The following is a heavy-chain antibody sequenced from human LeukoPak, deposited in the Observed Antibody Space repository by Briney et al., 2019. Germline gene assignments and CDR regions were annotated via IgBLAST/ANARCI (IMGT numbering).Heavy chain of an antibody. D-gene: IGHD1-26*01. CDR3: AKDLTGSYHFDS. Sequence: GSLRLSCAASGFTFSSYAMSWVRQAPGKGLEWVSAISGSGGSTYYADSVKGRFTISRDNSKNTLYLQMNSLRAEDTAVYYCAKDLTGSYHFDSWGQGTLVIVSS. CDR1: GFTFSSYA. CDR2: ISGSGGST. V-gene: IGHV3-23*01. J-gene: IGHJ4*02.